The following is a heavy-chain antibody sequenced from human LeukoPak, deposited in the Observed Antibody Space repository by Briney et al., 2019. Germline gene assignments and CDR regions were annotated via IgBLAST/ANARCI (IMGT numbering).Heavy chain of an antibody. V-gene: IGHV4-59*01. CDR1: GGSISSYY. CDR2: IYYSGST. J-gene: IGHJ5*02. Sequence: SETLSLTCTVSGGSISSYYWSWIRQPPGKGLEWIGYIYYSGSTNYNPSLKSRVTISVDTSKNQFPLKLSSVTAADTAVYYCARAHPYYYDSSGFLDPWGQGTLVTVSS. D-gene: IGHD3-22*01. CDR3: ARAHPYYYDSSGFLDP.